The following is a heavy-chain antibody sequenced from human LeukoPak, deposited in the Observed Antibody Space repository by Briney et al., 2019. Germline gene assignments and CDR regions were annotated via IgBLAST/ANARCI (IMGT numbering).Heavy chain of an antibody. CDR3: ARQPLYDSSGYPDY. Sequence: GESLKISCKGSGYTFTTYWIGWVRQMPGKGLEWMGIIYSGDSDTRYSPSFQGQVTISADKSTSTAYLQWSSLKASDTAMYYCARQPLYDSSGYPDYWGQGTLVTVSS. CDR1: GYTFTTYW. V-gene: IGHV5-51*01. D-gene: IGHD3-22*01. CDR2: IYSGDSDT. J-gene: IGHJ4*02.